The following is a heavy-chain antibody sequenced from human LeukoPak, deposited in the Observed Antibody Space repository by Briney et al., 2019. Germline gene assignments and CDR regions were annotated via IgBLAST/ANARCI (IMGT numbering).Heavy chain of an antibody. Sequence: ASVKVSCKASGGTFSGYAISWVRQAPGQGLEWMGGIIPIFGTANYAQKFQGRVTITADKSTSTAYMELSSLRSEDTAVYYCVYYYDSSGYYYFDYWGQGTLVTVSS. J-gene: IGHJ4*02. CDR1: GGTFSGYA. D-gene: IGHD3-22*01. CDR2: IIPIFGTA. V-gene: IGHV1-69*06. CDR3: VYYYDSSGYYYFDY.